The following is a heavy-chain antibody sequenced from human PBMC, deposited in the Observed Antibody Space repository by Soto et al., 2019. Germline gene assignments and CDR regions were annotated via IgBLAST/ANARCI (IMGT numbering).Heavy chain of an antibody. CDR2: IRYDGSNK. D-gene: IGHD6-13*01. CDR1: GFTFSSHG. J-gene: IGHJ4*02. CDR3: ARGRGYSSSWSIYYFDF. Sequence: PGGSLRLSCGASGFTFSSHGMHWVRQAPGKGLEWVAVIRYDGSNKYYADSVKGRFTISRDNSKNTLYLQMNSLRAEDTAVYYCARGRGYSSSWSIYYFDFWGQGTQVTVS. V-gene: IGHV3-33*01.